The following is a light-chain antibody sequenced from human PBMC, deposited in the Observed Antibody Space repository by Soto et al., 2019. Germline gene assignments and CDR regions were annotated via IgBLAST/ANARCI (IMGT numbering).Light chain of an antibody. Sequence: QSALTQPASVSGSPGQSITISCTGTSSDVGTYNYVSWYQQHPGKAPKLMIYDVSNRPSGVSNRFSGSKSGSTASLTISGLQAEDEADYYCSSYTSSSTTIFGGGTKLTVL. CDR2: DVS. CDR3: SSYTSSSTTI. CDR1: SSDVGTYNY. V-gene: IGLV2-14*01. J-gene: IGLJ2*01.